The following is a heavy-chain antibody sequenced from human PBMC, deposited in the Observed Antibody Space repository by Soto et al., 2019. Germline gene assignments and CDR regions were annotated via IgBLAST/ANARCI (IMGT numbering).Heavy chain of an antibody. D-gene: IGHD2-8*01. V-gene: IGHV3-21*01. CDR3: ARDPQPVLMVYAMVYGMDV. CDR1: GFTFSSYS. J-gene: IGHJ6*02. Sequence: EVQLVESGGGLVKPGGSLRLSCAASGFTFSSYSMNWVRQAPGKGLEWVSSISSSSSYIYYADSVKGRFTISRDNAKNSLYLQMNSLRAEDTAVYYCARDPQPVLMVYAMVYGMDVWGQGTTVTVSS. CDR2: ISSSSSYI.